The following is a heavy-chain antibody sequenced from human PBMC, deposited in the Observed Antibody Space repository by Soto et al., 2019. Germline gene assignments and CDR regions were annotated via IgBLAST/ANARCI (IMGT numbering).Heavy chain of an antibody. J-gene: IGHJ6*02. CDR1: GGSISSSSYY. D-gene: IGHD3-9*01. CDR3: ARHMYYDILTGYYLWAYYYGMDV. Sequence: SETLSLTCTVSGGSISSSSYYWGWIRQPPGKGLEWIGSIYYSGSTYYNPSLKSRVTISVDTSKNQFSLKLSSVTAADTAVYYCARHMYYDILTGYYLWAYYYGMDVWGQGTTVTVSS. V-gene: IGHV4-39*01. CDR2: IYYSGST.